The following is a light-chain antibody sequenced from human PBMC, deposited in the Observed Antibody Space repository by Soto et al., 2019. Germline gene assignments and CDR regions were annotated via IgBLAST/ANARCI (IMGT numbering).Light chain of an antibody. J-gene: IGKJ1*01. CDR3: QQYGSLSWT. V-gene: IGKV3-20*01. CDR2: GAS. Sequence: DIVLTQSPVTRAFSPGEGGTLSCRASQSVSSNYLAWYQQKPGQAPRLLIYGASTRATGVPDRFSGSGSGTDFTLTISRLEPEDFAVYHCQQYGSLSWTFGQGTKVDIK. CDR1: QSVSSNY.